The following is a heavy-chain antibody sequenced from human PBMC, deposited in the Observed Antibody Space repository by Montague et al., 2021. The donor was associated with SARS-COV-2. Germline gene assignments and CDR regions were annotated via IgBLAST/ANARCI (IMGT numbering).Heavy chain of an antibody. D-gene: IGHD4-23*01. CDR1: GGSITGYY. J-gene: IGHJ3*02. CDR3: VRDHPYGGPRGAYDI. V-gene: IGHV4-59*01. CDR2: IYDGGAV. Sequence: SETLSLTSTVSGGSITGYYWSWLRRSPGKGLEWIAYIYDGGAVNYNPSLGSRVTISTDTSKNQLSPKVNSVTAADTAVYYCVRDHPYGGPRGAYDIWGQGTVVTVSS.